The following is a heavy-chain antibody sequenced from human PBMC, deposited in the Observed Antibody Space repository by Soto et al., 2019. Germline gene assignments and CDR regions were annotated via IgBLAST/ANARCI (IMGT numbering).Heavy chain of an antibody. J-gene: IGHJ4*02. CDR2: IYWDDDK. Sequence: QITLKESGPTLVKPTQTLTLTCTFSGFSLSTTRVGVGWIRQPPGKALEWLALIYWDDDKRYSPFLKSRLTITKDTSKNQVVLTMTNMDPMDTATDFCAHTLVAGLGYYFDYWGQGTLVTVSS. V-gene: IGHV2-5*02. D-gene: IGHD6-19*01. CDR1: GFSLSTTRVG. CDR3: AHTLVAGLGYYFDY.